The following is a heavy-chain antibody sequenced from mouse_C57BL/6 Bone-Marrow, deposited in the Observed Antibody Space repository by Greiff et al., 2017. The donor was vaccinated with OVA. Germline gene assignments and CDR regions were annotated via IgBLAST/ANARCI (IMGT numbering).Heavy chain of an antibody. CDR1: GFTFSDFY. J-gene: IGHJ2*01. CDR3: ARDGPYGNFDY. V-gene: IGHV7-1*01. D-gene: IGHD2-1*01. Sequence: EVKVEESGGGLVQSGRSLRLSCATSGFTFSDFYMEWVRQAPGKGLEWIAARRNKANDYTTEYSASVKGRFIVSRDTSQSILYLQMKALRAEDTAIYYCARDGPYGNFDYWGQGTTLTVSS. CDR2: RRNKANDYTT.